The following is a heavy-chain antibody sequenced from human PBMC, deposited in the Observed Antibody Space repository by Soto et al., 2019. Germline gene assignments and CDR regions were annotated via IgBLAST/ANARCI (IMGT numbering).Heavy chain of an antibody. J-gene: IGHJ3*02. Sequence: GASVKVSCKASGGTFSSYTISWVRQAPGQGLEWMGRIIPILGIANYAQKFQGRVTITADKTTSTAYMELSSLRSEDTAVYYCARDYGDYFAFDIWGQGTMDTVSS. CDR1: GGTFSSYT. D-gene: IGHD4-17*01. V-gene: IGHV1-69*04. CDR2: IIPILGIA. CDR3: ARDYGDYFAFDI.